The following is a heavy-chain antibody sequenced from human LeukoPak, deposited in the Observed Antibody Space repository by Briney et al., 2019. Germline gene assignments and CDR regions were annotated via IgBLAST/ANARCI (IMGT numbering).Heavy chain of an antibody. CDR1: GYTFTSYY. J-gene: IGHJ6*04. Sequence: ASVKVSCKASGYTFTSYYMHWVRQAPGQGLEWIGIINPSGGSTRYAQKFQGRVTMTRDTSTSTVYMELSTLRSEDTAVYYCAREAPTGYCSGGSCYSVDGMDVWGKGTTVTVSS. CDR3: AREAPTGYCSGGSCYSVDGMDV. V-gene: IGHV1-46*01. CDR2: INPSGGST. D-gene: IGHD2-15*01.